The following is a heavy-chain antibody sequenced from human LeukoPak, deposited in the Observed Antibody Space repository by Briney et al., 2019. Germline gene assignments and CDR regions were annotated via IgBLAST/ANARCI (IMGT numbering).Heavy chain of an antibody. V-gene: IGHV1-8*01. CDR2: MNPNSGNT. D-gene: IGHD6-6*01. CDR1: GYTFTSYD. Sequence: VASVKVSCKASGYTFTSYDVNWVRQATGQGLEWMGWMNPNSGNTGYAQKFQGRVTMTRNTSISTAYTELSSLRSEDTAVYYCAREFASSAFDPWGQGTLVTVSS. CDR3: AREFASSAFDP. J-gene: IGHJ5*02.